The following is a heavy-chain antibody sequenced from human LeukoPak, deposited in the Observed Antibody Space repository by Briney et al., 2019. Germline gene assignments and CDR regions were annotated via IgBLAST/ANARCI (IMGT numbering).Heavy chain of an antibody. CDR2: IYYSGST. J-gene: IGHJ4*02. V-gene: IGHV4-59*01. D-gene: IGHD3-9*01. Sequence: SETLSLTCTVSGGSISSYYWSWIRQPPGKGLEWIGYIYYSGSTNYNPSLKSRVTISVDTSKNQFSLKLSSVTAADTAVYYCXRVKTGYYLVDYWGQGTLVTVSS. CDR3: XRVKTGYYLVDY. CDR1: GGSISSYY.